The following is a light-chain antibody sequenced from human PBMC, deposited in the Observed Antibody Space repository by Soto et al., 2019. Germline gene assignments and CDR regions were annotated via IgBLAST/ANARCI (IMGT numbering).Light chain of an antibody. V-gene: IGKV1-5*03. J-gene: IGKJ1*01. Sequence: DIQMTQSPSPLSASVGDRVTITCRSSQSISSWLAWYQQKPGKAPKLLIYKAYSLESGVPSRFSGSGSGTEFTLTISSLQPDDVATYYCQQYNSYSWTFGQGTKVDIK. CDR1: QSISSW. CDR2: KAY. CDR3: QQYNSYSWT.